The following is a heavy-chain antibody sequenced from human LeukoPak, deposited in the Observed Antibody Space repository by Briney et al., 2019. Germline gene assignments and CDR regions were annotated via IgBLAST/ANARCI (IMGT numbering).Heavy chain of an antibody. CDR2: IYTSGST. Sequence: SETLSLTCTVSGGSISSYYWSWIRQPAGKGLEWIGRIYTSGSTNYNPSLKSRVTMSVDTSKNQFSLKLSSVTAADTAMYYCAAKKTYYYDSSGYEDDYWGQGTLVTVSS. D-gene: IGHD3-22*01. CDR1: GGSISSYY. CDR3: AAKKTYYYDSSGYEDDY. J-gene: IGHJ4*02. V-gene: IGHV4-4*07.